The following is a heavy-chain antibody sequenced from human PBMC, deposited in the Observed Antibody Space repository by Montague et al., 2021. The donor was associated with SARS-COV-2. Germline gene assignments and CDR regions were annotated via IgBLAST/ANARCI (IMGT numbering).Heavy chain of an antibody. CDR3: ARECLDCSGTSCYTNGLDV. V-gene: IGHV4-61*01. CDR1: GGSVRSGLYY. J-gene: IGHJ6*02. CDR2: VYYSGTA. Sequence: SETLSLTCTVSGGSVRSGLYYWTWLRQPPGKGLEWIGYVYYSGTANHNPSLKSRLTLTVDTSKNQFSLKLSSVTAADTAIYYCARECLDCSGTSCYTNGLDVWGQGTMVTVSS. D-gene: IGHD2-15*01.